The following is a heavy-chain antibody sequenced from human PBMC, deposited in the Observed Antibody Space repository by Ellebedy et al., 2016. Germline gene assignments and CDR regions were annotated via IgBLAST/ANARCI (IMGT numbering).Heavy chain of an antibody. V-gene: IGHV3-23*01. CDR1: GFTFSSYA. Sequence: GGSLRLXXAASGFTFSSYAMSWVRQAPGKGLEWVSAISGSGGSTYYADSVKGRFTISRDNSKNTLYLQMNSLRAEDTAVYYCAKAPPVLLWFGELNFDYWGQGTLVTVSS. J-gene: IGHJ4*02. CDR2: ISGSGGST. D-gene: IGHD3-10*01. CDR3: AKAPPVLLWFGELNFDY.